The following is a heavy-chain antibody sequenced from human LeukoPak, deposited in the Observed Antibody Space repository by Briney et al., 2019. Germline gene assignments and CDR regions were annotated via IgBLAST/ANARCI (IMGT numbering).Heavy chain of an antibody. CDR1: GGSFSGYY. D-gene: IGHD5-12*01. Sequence: PSETLSLTCAVYGGSFSGYYWSWIRQPPGKGLEWIGEINHSGSTNYNPSLKSRVTISVDTSKNQFSLKLSSVTAADTAVYYCAIGRLRRFDYWGQGTLVTVSS. CDR2: INHSGST. V-gene: IGHV4-34*01. CDR3: AIGRLRRFDY. J-gene: IGHJ4*02.